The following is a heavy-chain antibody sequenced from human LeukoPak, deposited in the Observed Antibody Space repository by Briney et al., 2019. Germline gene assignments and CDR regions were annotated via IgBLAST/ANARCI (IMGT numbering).Heavy chain of an antibody. D-gene: IGHD2-21*01. CDR1: GYTSTSYG. CDR3: ARAPRGAYCGGDCGSQH. J-gene: IGHJ1*01. CDR2: ISAYNGNT. V-gene: IGHV1-18*01. Sequence: GASVKVSCKASGYTSTSYGISWVRQAPGQGLEWMGWISAYNGNTNYAQKLQGRVTMTTDTSTSTAYMELRSLRSDDTAVYYCARAPRGAYCGGDCGSQHWGQGTLVTVSS.